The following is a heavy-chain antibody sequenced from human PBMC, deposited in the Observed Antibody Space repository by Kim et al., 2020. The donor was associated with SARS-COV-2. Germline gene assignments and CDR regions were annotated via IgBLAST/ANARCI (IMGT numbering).Heavy chain of an antibody. V-gene: IGHV3-74*01. CDR1: GFTFSSYW. J-gene: IGHJ6*02. Sequence: GGSMRLSCVASGFTFSSYWMHWVRQPPGKGLVCVSRINSDGSSTSYADSVKGRFTISRDNAKNTLYLQMNSLRAEDTAVYYCAVQWLGDYYYYGVDVWGQGTTVTVSS. CDR3: AVQWLGDYYYYGVDV. D-gene: IGHD6-19*01. CDR2: INSDGSST.